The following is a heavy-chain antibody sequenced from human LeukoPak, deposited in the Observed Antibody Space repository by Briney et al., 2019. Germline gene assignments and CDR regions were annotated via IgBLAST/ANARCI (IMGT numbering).Heavy chain of an antibody. CDR3: AKERLLWFGELGGAFDI. V-gene: IGHV3-23*01. D-gene: IGHD3-10*01. Sequence: GGSLRLSCAASGFTFSRYAMNWVRQAPGKGLEWVSGISGGGGSTYYAASVKGRFTISRDNSKSTLYLQMNSLRAEDTAVYYCAKERLLWFGELGGAFDIWGQGTVVTESS. CDR2: ISGGGGST. J-gene: IGHJ3*02. CDR1: GFTFSRYA.